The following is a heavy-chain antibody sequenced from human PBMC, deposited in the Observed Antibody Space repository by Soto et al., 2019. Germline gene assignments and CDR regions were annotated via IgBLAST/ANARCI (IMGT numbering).Heavy chain of an antibody. CDR3: ARSYGSGTYGSLDP. V-gene: IGHV1-69*01. Sequence: QIQLVQSGAEVKKPGSSVKVSCKASGGTFSSYAINWVRQAPGQGLEWVGGIVAIFGTRNYAQQFQDRVTFTADESTTTAYMELNSLRPEDTAVYYCARSYGSGTYGSLDPWGQGTLVTVSS. J-gene: IGHJ5*02. CDR2: IVAIFGTR. CDR1: GGTFSSYA. D-gene: IGHD3-10*01.